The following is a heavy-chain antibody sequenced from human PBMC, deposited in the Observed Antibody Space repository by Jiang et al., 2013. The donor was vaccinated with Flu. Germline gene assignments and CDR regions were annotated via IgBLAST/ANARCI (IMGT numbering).Heavy chain of an antibody. CDR2: IYYSGST. CDR3: ARQNRGSGYSDY. J-gene: IGHJ4*02. Sequence: GLVKPSETLSLTCTVSGGSISSSSYYWGWIRQPPGKGLEWIGSIYYSGSTYYNPSLKSRVTISVDTSKNQFSLKLSSVTAADTAVYYCARQNRGSGYSDYWGQGTLVTVSS. CDR1: GGSISSSSYY. V-gene: IGHV4-39*01. D-gene: IGHD3-22*01.